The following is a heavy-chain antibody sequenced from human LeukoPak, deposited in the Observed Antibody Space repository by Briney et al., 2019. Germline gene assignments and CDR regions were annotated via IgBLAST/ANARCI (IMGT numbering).Heavy chain of an antibody. CDR2: IYYSGST. CDR1: GGSISSYY. V-gene: IGHV4-59*01. CDR3: AGGYGDYSELYMDV. Sequence: SEALSLTCTVSGGSISSYYWSWIRQPPGKGLEWIGYIYYSGSTNYNPSLKSRVTISVDTSKNQFSLKLSSVTAADTAVYYCAGGYGDYSELYMDVWGKGTTVTVSS. D-gene: IGHD4-17*01. J-gene: IGHJ6*03.